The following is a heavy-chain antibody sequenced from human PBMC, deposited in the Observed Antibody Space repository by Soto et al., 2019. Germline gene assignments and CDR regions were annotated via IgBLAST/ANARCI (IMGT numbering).Heavy chain of an antibody. J-gene: IGHJ3*02. Sequence: SVKVSCKASGGTFSSYAISWVRQAPGQGLEWMGGIVPIFGTANYAQKFQGRVTITADESTSTAYMELSSLRSEDTAVYYCARSSGSPMAFDIWGQGTMVTVSS. D-gene: IGHD3-10*01. CDR2: IVPIFGTA. V-gene: IGHV1-69*13. CDR1: GGTFSSYA. CDR3: ARSSGSPMAFDI.